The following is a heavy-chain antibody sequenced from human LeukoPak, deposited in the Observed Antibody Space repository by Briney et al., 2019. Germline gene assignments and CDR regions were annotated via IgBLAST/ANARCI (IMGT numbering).Heavy chain of an antibody. V-gene: IGHV3-30*12. J-gene: IGHJ5*02. D-gene: IGHD3-3*01. CDR3: ARDYSYYDFWSGYLTNWFDP. CDR2: ISYDGSNK. CDR1: GFSFSSYG. Sequence: PGGSLRLSCAASGFSFSSYGMDWVRQASGKGLEWVAVISYDGSNKYYADSVKGRFTISRDNSKNTLYLQMNSLRAEDTAMYYCARDYSYYDFWSGYLTNWFDPWGQGTLVTVSS.